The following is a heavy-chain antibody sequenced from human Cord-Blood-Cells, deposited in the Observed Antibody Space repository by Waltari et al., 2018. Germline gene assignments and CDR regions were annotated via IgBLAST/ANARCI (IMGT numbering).Heavy chain of an antibody. CDR1: GCSISSYN. V-gene: IGHV4-59*01. CDR3: ARIVVVPAANWFDP. CDR2: IYYSGST. D-gene: IGHD2-2*01. J-gene: IGHJ5*02. Sequence: QVQLQESGPGVVKHSETLSLTCTVSGCSISSYNWRGNRQPPGKGREWFGYIYYSGSTNYNPTLKSRVTISVDTSKNQCSLKLSSVTAADTAVYYCARIVVVPAANWFDPWGQGTLVTVSS.